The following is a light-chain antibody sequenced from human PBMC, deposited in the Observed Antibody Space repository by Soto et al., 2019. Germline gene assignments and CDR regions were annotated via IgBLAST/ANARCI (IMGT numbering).Light chain of an antibody. V-gene: IGLV2-18*01. J-gene: IGLJ3*02. CDR2: DVT. CDR1: SSDVGDYEH. Sequence: QSALTQPPSVAGSPGQAVTISCTVTSSDVGDYEHVSWYLQAPGTAPKLIIFDVTNRPSGVPDRFSGSKSGNTPSLTIFGLQAEDEADYYCSLYTSSSTWVFGGGTKLTVL. CDR3: SLYTSSSTWV.